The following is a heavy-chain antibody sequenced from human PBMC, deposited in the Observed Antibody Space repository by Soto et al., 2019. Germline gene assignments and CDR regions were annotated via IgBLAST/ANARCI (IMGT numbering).Heavy chain of an antibody. CDR3: ARAPKVSGSSQTRPDF. CDR1: SGSFSGYY. D-gene: IGHD6-6*01. CDR2: ISQSGNT. J-gene: IGHJ4*02. V-gene: IGHV4-34*01. Sequence: QVQLHQWGAGLLKPSETLSLACSIYSGSFSGYYWSWIRQPPGKGLEWIGAISQSGNTNYSPSLKSRVSISIDTSKKQFALNLASVSAADTAVYYCARAPKVSGSSQTRPDFWGPGTLVTVSS.